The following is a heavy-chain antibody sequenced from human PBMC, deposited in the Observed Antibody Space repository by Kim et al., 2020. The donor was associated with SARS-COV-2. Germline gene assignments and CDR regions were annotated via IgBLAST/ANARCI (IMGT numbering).Heavy chain of an antibody. CDR2: IYYSGST. J-gene: IGHJ4*02. D-gene: IGHD6-13*01. V-gene: IGHV4-39*01. CDR3: ARPSSSWYEGDY. CDR1: GGSISSSSYY. Sequence: SETLSLTCTVSGGSISSSSYYWGWIRQPPGKGLEWIGSIYYSGSTYYNPSLKSRVTISVDTSKNQFSLKLSSVTAADTAVYYCARPSSSWYEGDYWGQGTLVTVSS.